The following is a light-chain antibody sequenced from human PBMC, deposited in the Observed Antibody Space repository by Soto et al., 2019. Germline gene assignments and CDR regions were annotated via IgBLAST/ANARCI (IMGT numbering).Light chain of an antibody. CDR2: SAS. J-gene: IGKJ1*01. CDR3: QQYNNWPPRT. Sequence: EVVMTQSPATLSVSPGERATLSCRASQSIRTDLAWYQQKPGQAPSLLLFSASTRATGVPARFSGSGSGTEFTLTISSLQSEDFAVYYCQQYNNWPPRTFGQGTKVDIK. V-gene: IGKV3-15*01. CDR1: QSIRTD.